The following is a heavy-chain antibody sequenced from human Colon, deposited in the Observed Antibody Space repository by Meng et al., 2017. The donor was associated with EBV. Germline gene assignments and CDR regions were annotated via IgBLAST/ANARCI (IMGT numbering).Heavy chain of an antibody. D-gene: IGHD5-12*01. CDR1: GFTFSSFG. Sequence: VESGGGVGQPGRSLRLSCAGSGFTFSSFGMHWVRQAPGKGLEWVALIWYDGTNKYYADSVKGRFTISRDNSKNTLYMQMNSLRAEDTGVYFCARCDGYSAPFDLWGRGALVTVSS. CDR3: ARCDGYSAPFDL. J-gene: IGHJ2*01. CDR2: IWYDGTNK. V-gene: IGHV3-33*01.